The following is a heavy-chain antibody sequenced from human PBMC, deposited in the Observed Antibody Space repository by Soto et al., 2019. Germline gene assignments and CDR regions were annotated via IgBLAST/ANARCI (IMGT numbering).Heavy chain of an antibody. V-gene: IGHV5-51*01. D-gene: IGHD2-15*01. CDR2: IYPGDSDT. CDR1: GYSFTSYW. J-gene: IGHJ6*02. CDR3: ARATVGYCSGGSCSHTPYYYYGMDV. Sequence: PGESLKISCKGSGYSFTSYWIGWVRQMPGKGLEWMGIIYPGDSDTRYSPSFQGQVTISADKSISTAYLQWSSLKASDTAMYYCARATVGYCSGGSCSHTPYYYYGMDVWGQGTTVTVSS.